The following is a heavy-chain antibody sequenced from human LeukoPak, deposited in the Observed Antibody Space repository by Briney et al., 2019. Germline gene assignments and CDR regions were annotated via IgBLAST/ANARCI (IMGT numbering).Heavy chain of an antibody. J-gene: IGHJ4*02. CDR1: GFTFSLYA. CDR2: IRGSGGST. CDR3: AKKSDGSGSAPYYFDY. Sequence: PGGSLRLSCAAYGFTFSLYATSWVRQPPGEGLGWVSAIRGSGGSTYYADSVNGRFTISRDNSKNTLYLQMNSHRAEDTAVYYCAKKSDGSGSAPYYFDYWGQGTLVTVSS. D-gene: IGHD3-10*01. V-gene: IGHV3-23*01.